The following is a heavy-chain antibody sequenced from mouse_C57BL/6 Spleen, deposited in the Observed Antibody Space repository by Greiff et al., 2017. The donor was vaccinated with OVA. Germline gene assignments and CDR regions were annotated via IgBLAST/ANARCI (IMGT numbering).Heavy chain of an antibody. CDR1: GFTFSSYA. J-gene: IGHJ2*01. CDR3: ARGDWDQYFDY. Sequence: EVKLVESGGGLVKPGGSLKLSCAASGFTFSSYAMSWVRQTPEKRLEWVATISDGGSYTYYPDNVKGRFTISRDNAKNNLYLQMSHLKSEDTAMYYCARGDWDQYFDYWGQGTTLTVSS. D-gene: IGHD4-1*01. V-gene: IGHV5-4*03. CDR2: ISDGGSYT.